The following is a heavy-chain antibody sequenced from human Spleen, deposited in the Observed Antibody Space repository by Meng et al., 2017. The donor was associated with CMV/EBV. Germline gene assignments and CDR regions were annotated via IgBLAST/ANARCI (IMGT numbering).Heavy chain of an antibody. V-gene: IGHV2-70*20. Sequence: SGPTLVKPTQTLTLTCTFSGFSLSTSGMCVSWVRQPPGKALEWLALIDWDDDKYYNTSLKTRLTISKDTSKNQVVLTMSNMDPVDTAMYYCARMGGSIAAAFDYWGQGTLVTVSS. CDR1: GFSLSTSGMC. J-gene: IGHJ4*02. CDR2: IDWDDDK. CDR3: ARMGGSIAAAFDY. D-gene: IGHD6-13*01.